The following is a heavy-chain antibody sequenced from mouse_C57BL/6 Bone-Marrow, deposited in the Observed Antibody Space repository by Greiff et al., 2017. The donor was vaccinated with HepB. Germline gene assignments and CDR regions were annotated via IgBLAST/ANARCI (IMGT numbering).Heavy chain of an antibody. CDR1: GFTFSDYG. CDR3: ARLNYGSSYWYFDV. V-gene: IGHV5-15*01. Sequence: EVKLMESGGGLVQPGGSLKLSCAASGFTFSDYGMAWVRQAPRKGPEWVAFISNLAYSIYYADTVTGRFTISRENAKNTLYLEMSSLRSEDTAMYYCARLNYGSSYWYFDVWGTGTTVTVSS. D-gene: IGHD1-1*01. CDR2: ISNLAYSI. J-gene: IGHJ1*03.